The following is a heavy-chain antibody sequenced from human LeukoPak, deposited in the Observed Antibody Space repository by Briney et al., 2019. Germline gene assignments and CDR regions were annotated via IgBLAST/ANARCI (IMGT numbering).Heavy chain of an antibody. CDR3: ARSPNRGNIVGATYWFDY. CDR2: ISYDGSNK. Sequence: GGSLRLSCAASGFTFSSYAMHWVRQAPGKGLEWVAVISYDGSNKYYADSVKGRFTISRDNSKNTLYLQMNSLRAEDTAVYYCARSPNRGNIVGATYWFDYWGQGTLVTVSS. V-gene: IGHV3-30-3*01. D-gene: IGHD1-26*01. J-gene: IGHJ4*02. CDR1: GFTFSSYA.